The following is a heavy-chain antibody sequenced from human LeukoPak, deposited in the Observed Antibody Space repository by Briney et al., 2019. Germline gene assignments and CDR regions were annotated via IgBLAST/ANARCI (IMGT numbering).Heavy chain of an antibody. CDR3: ARDSGPTLGY. V-gene: IGHV3-21*01. J-gene: IGHJ4*02. CDR2: ISSSSSYI. D-gene: IGHD6-19*01. CDR1: GFTFSSYS. Sequence: GGSLRLSCAASGFTFSSYSMNWVRQAPGKGLEWVSSISSSSSYIYYADPVKGRFTISRDNAKNSLYLQMNSLRAEDTAVYYCARDSGPTLGYWGQGTLVTVSS.